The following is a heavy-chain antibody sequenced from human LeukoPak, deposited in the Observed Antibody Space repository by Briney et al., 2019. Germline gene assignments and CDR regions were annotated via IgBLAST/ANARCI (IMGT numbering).Heavy chain of an antibody. D-gene: IGHD3-10*01. CDR2: LSGSGGGT. CDR3: ARDQYYYGSGSYNWFGP. Sequence: GGSLRLSCAVSGITLSNYGMSWVRQAPGKGLEWVAGLSGSGGGTNYADSVQGRFTISRDNPKNTLYLQMNSLRAEDTAVYYCARDQYYYGSGSYNWFGPWGQGTLVTVSS. CDR1: GITLSNYG. J-gene: IGHJ5*02. V-gene: IGHV3-23*01.